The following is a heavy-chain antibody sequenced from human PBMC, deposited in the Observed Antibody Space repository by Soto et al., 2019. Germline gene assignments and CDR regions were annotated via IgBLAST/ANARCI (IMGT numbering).Heavy chain of an antibody. CDR2: ISYDGSSK. Sequence: PGRSLRLSCAASGFTFSSYGRHWVLQAPGKGLEWVAFISYDGSSKYYADSVKGRFTISRDNSKNTLYLQMDSLRAGDTAVYYCAKAGATVTTHFWGQGTLVTVSS. CDR1: GFTFSSYG. CDR3: AKAGATVTTHF. J-gene: IGHJ4*02. V-gene: IGHV3-30*18. D-gene: IGHD4-17*01.